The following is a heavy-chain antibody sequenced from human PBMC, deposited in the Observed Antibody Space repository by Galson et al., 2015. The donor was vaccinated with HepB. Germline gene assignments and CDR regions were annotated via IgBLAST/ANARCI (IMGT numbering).Heavy chain of an antibody. V-gene: IGHV3-21*01. Sequence: SLRLSCAVSGFTFSSYTMNWVRQAPGKGLEWVSSISSSSSYIYYADSVKGRFTISRDNAKNSLYLQMNSLRGEDTAVYSCAREGLNYYDSSGYYFFDYWGQGTLVTVSS. CDR2: ISSSSSYI. CDR3: AREGLNYYDSSGYYFFDY. J-gene: IGHJ4*02. D-gene: IGHD3-22*01. CDR1: GFTFSSYT.